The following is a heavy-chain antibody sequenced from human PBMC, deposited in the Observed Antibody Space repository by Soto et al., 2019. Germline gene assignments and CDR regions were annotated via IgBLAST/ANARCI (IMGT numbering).Heavy chain of an antibody. CDR1: GYTFTSYD. J-gene: IGHJ5*02. Sequence: ASVKVSCKASGYTFTSYDINWVRQATGQGLEWMGWMNPNSGNTGYAQKFQGRVTMTRNTSISTAYMELSSLRSEDTAVYYCARVGGRLDDYGDYEATTNWFDPWGQGTLVTVSS. V-gene: IGHV1-8*01. D-gene: IGHD4-17*01. CDR3: ARVGGRLDDYGDYEATTNWFDP. CDR2: MNPNSGNT.